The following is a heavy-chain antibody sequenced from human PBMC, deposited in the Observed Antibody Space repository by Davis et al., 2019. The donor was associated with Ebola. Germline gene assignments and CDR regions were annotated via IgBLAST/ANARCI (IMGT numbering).Heavy chain of an antibody. CDR1: GYTFTSYY. CDR2: INPSGGST. Sequence: AASVKVSCKASGYTFTSYYMHWVRQAPGQGLEWMGIINPSGGSTSYAQKFQGRVTMTRDTSTSTVYMELSSLRSEDTAVYYCATEYYYDSSGYKGGEFDYWGQGTLVTVSS. V-gene: IGHV1-46*01. J-gene: IGHJ4*02. CDR3: ATEYYYDSSGYKGGEFDY. D-gene: IGHD3-22*01.